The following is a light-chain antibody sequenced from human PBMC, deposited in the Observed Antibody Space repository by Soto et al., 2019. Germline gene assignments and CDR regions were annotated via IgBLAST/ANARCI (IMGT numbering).Light chain of an antibody. CDR2: DDS. V-gene: IGLV3-21*02. J-gene: IGLJ1*01. CDR3: QVWDSSSDHRYV. CDR1: NIGSKS. Sequence: SYDLTQPPSVSVAPGRTARITCWGNNIGSKSVHWYQQKPGQAPVLVVYDDSDRPSGIPERFSGSNSGNTATLTISRVEAGDEADYYCQVWDSSSDHRYVFGTGTKVTVL.